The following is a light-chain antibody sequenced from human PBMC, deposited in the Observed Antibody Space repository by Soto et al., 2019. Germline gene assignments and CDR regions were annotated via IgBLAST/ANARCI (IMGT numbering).Light chain of an antibody. J-gene: IGLJ2*01. V-gene: IGLV2-8*01. Sequence: QSALTQPPSASGSPGQSVTISCTGTNSDIGGHNYVSWYQHHPGKAPKLMIYEVNERPSGVPDRFSGSKSGNAASLTVSGLQAEDEAIYYCSSYTGTNNFVIFGGGTKVTVL. CDR3: SSYTGTNNFVI. CDR1: NSDIGGHNY. CDR2: EVN.